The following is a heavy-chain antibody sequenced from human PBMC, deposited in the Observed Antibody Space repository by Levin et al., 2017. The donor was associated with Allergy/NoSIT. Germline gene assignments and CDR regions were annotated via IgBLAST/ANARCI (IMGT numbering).Heavy chain of an antibody. D-gene: IGHD5-12*01. CDR3: AREKIQWVNAFDI. CDR2: IYTGGST. Sequence: PSETLSLTCTVSGASISSGTYYWSWIRHPAGKGLEWIGRIYTGGSTNYNPSLKSRVTISVDTSKNQFSLNVSSVTAADTAVYYCAREKIQWVNAFDIWGQGTMVTISS. V-gene: IGHV4-61*02. CDR1: GASISSGTYY. J-gene: IGHJ3*02.